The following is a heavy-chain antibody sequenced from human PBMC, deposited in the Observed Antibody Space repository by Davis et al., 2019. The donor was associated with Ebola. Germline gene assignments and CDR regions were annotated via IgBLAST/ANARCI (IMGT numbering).Heavy chain of an antibody. J-gene: IGHJ4*02. CDR3: TTLSTTSTHGGDF. D-gene: IGHD4-11*01. CDR2: IKRRVDGGTT. V-gene: IGHV3-15*01. Sequence: GESLKISCTASEFTFSDAWMSWVRQAPGKGLEWVGRIKRRVDGGTTDYAAPVEGRFAISRDDSKNTLYLQMNSLKIEDTAVYFCTTLSTTSTHGGDFWGPGTLVTVSS. CDR1: EFTFSDAW.